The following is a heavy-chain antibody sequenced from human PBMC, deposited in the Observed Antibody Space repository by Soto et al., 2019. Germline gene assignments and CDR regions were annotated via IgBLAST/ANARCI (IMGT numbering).Heavy chain of an antibody. J-gene: IGHJ4*02. Sequence: QVQRVQSGAEVKKPGSSVKVSCKASGGTFSSYSINWVRQAPGQGLEWMGGIIPIFGTANYAQKFKGRVTITADDSTSTAYRELSSLRSDDTAVYYCARDGGRHSGGIDYWGQGTLVTVSS. CDR1: GGTFSSYS. CDR2: IIPIFGTA. V-gene: IGHV1-69*01. CDR3: ARDGGRHSGGIDY. D-gene: IGHD1-26*01.